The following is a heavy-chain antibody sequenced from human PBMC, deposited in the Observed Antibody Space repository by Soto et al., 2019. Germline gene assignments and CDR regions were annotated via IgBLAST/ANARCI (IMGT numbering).Heavy chain of an antibody. CDR1: GFTFSNAW. V-gene: IGHV3-15*07. CDR3: TKTTVTTGYYYYGMDV. CDR2: IKSKTDGGTT. D-gene: IGHD4-17*01. Sequence: GGSLRLSCAASGFTFSNAWMNWVRQAPGKGLEWVGRIKSKTDGGTTDYAAPVKGRFTISRDDSKNTLYLQMNSLKTEDTAVYYCTKTTVTTGYYYYGMDVWGQGTTVTVSS. J-gene: IGHJ6*02.